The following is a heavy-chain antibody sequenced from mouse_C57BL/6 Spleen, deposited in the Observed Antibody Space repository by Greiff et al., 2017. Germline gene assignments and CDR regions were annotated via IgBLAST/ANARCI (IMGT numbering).Heavy chain of an antibody. J-gene: IGHJ2*02. Sequence: EVKLVESGGGLAKPGGSVKLSCAASGFTFSDYGMHWVRQAPEKGLEWVAYISSGSSTIYYADTVKGRFTLTRDNAKNTLFLQMTRLRSEDTAMYYCARLVLWSFDYWGQGTSVTVSS. CDR1: GFTFSDYG. CDR2: ISSGSSTI. V-gene: IGHV5-17*01. D-gene: IGHD2-10*02. CDR3: ARLVLWSFDY.